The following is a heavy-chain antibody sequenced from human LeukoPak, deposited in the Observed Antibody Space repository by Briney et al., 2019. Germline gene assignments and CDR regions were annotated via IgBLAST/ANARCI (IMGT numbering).Heavy chain of an antibody. V-gene: IGHV3-20*01. D-gene: IGHD3-22*01. J-gene: IGHJ4*02. CDR1: GFTFDDYG. CDR3: ARSRGSGYYDY. CDR2: INWNGGST. Sequence: GGSLRLSCAASGFTFDDYGMSWVRQAPGKGLEWVSGINWNGGSTGYADSVRGRFTISRDNAKNSLYLQVNSLRAEDTALYHCARSRGSGYYDYWGQGTLVTVSS.